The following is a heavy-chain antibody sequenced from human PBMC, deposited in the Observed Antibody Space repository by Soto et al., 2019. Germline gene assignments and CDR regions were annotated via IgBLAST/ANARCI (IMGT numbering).Heavy chain of an antibody. V-gene: IGHV3-66*01. CDR2: IYSGGST. J-gene: IGHJ5*02. D-gene: IGHD6-25*01. Sequence: GGSLRLSCAASGFTVSSNYMSWVRQAPGKGLEWVSVIYSGGSTYYADSVKGRFTISRDNAKNSLYLQMNSLRAEDTAVYYCARDRQRGNWFDPWGQGTLVTVS. CDR1: GFTVSSNY. CDR3: ARDRQRGNWFDP.